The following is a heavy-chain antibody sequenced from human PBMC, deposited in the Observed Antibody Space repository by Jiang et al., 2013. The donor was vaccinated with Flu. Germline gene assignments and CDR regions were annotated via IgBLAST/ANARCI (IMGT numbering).Heavy chain of an antibody. CDR2: IIPIFGTA. V-gene: IGHV1-69*01. CDR3: ARNGDCGGDCYSPERYFDL. J-gene: IGHJ2*01. CDR1: GGTFSSYA. D-gene: IGHD2-21*02. Sequence: SGAEVKKPGSSVKVSCKASGGTFSSYAISWVRQAPGQGLEWMGGIIPIFGTANYAQKFQGRVTITADESTSTAYMELSSLRSEDTAVYYCARNGDCGGDCYSPERYFDLWGRGTLVTVSS.